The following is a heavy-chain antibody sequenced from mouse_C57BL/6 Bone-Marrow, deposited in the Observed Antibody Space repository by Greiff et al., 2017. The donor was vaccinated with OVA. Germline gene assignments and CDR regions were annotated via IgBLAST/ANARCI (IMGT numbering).Heavy chain of an antibody. CDR1: GYAFSSSW. J-gene: IGHJ2*01. CDR3: ARKTIYYYGSSSLCDY. Sequence: QVQLKQSGPELVKPGASVKISCKASGYAFSSSWMNWVKQRPGKGLEWIGRIYPGDGDTNYNGKFKGKATLTADKSSSTAYMQLSSLTSEDSAVYFCARKTIYYYGSSSLCDYWGQGTTLTVSS. CDR2: IYPGDGDT. V-gene: IGHV1-82*01. D-gene: IGHD1-1*01.